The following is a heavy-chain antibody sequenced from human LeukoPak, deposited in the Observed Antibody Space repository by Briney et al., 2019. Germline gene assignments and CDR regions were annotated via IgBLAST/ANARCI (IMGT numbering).Heavy chain of an antibody. Sequence: ASVKVSCKASGYTFTGYYMHWVRQAPGHGPEWMGWINPNSGGTNYAQKFQGRVTMTRGTSISTAYMELSRLRSDDTAVYYCARRYFYYYYMDVWGKGTTVTVSS. D-gene: IGHD2/OR15-2a*01. CDR1: GYTFTGYY. CDR2: INPNSGGT. J-gene: IGHJ6*03. CDR3: ARRYFYYYYMDV. V-gene: IGHV1-2*02.